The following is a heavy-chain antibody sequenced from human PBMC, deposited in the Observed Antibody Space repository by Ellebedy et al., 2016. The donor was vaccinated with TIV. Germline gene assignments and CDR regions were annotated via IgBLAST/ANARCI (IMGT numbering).Heavy chain of an antibody. D-gene: IGHD3-10*01. CDR1: EFTFRDYV. J-gene: IGHJ6*02. Sequence: GGSLRLXXAASEFTFRDYVMHWVRQAPGKGLEWVALVWYDGSSEFYADSVKGRFTISRDNSENTMSLQMNSLRGEDTAVYFCARELSFSSVSHYSRLKDGLDVWGQGTTVNVSS. V-gene: IGHV3-33*01. CDR3: ARELSFSSVSHYSRLKDGLDV. CDR2: VWYDGSSE.